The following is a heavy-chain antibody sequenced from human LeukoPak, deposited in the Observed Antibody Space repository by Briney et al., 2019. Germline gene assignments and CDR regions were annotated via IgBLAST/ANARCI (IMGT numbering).Heavy chain of an antibody. CDR2: IIPIFGTA. Sequence: GSSVNVSCKASGGTFRSYAISWVRQAPGQGLDWMGGIIPIFGTANYAQKFQGRVTITADKSTSTAYMELSSLRSEDTAVYYCARDSETGYSPYFDYWGQGTLVTVSS. V-gene: IGHV1-69*06. CDR1: GGTFRSYA. CDR3: ARDSETGYSPYFDY. D-gene: IGHD3-9*01. J-gene: IGHJ4*02.